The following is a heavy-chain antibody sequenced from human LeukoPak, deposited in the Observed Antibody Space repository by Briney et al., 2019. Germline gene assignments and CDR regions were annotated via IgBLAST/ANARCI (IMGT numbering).Heavy chain of an antibody. CDR1: GFTFTSYT. Sequence: GGSLRLSCAASGFTFTSYTMNWVRQAPGKGLESVSSINSGSNFIYYADSVRGRFTISRDNAKNSLYLQMNSLRVEDTAVYYCTGDSGQFDYWGLGTLVTVSS. J-gene: IGHJ4*02. V-gene: IGHV3-21*01. CDR3: TGDSGQFDY. CDR2: INSGSNFI.